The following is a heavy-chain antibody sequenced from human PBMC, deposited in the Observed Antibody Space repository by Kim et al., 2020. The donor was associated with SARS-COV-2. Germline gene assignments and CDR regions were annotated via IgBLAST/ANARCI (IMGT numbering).Heavy chain of an antibody. J-gene: IGHJ4*02. Sequence: NKYYADSVKGRFTISRDNSKNTLYLQMNSLRAEDTAVYYCAKGLTVTFDYWGQGTLVTVSS. CDR2: NK. CDR3: AKGLTVTFDY. V-gene: IGHV3-30*02. D-gene: IGHD4-17*01.